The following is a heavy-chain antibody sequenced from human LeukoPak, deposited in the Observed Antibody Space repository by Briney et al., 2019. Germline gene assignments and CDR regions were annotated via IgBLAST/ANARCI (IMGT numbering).Heavy chain of an antibody. CDR1: GFTFTSYS. CDR3: AQAGYSSSWYANY. CDR2: ISSSSSYI. Sequence: GGSLRLSCAASGFTFTSYSMNWVRQAPGKGLEWVSSISSSSSYIYYADSVKGRFTISRDNAKNSLYLQMNSLRAEDTAVYYCAQAGYSSSWYANYWGQGTLVTVSS. D-gene: IGHD6-13*01. J-gene: IGHJ4*02. V-gene: IGHV3-21*01.